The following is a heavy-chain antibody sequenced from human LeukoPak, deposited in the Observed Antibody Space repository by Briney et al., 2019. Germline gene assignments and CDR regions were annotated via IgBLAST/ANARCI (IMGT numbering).Heavy chain of an antibody. CDR2: IKPDGSES. CDR3: SKDPLADYGST. J-gene: IGHJ5*02. CDR1: GFTFSMYW. D-gene: IGHD4-17*01. Sequence: GGSLRLSCAASGFTFSMYWMSWVRQAPGKGPEWVANIKPDGSESWHADSVKGRFTISRDNARNSLFLQMSSLRADDTAIYYCSKDPLADYGSTWGQGTLVTVSS. V-gene: IGHV3-7*01.